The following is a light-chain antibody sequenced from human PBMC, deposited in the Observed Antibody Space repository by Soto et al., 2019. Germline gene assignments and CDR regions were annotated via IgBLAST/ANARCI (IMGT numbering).Light chain of an antibody. CDR2: EVS. J-gene: IGKJ1*01. Sequence: DIVLTQTPLSLSVTPGQPASISCKSSESLLHSDGKTYLCWYLQKAGQPPQVLIYEVSNRFSGAPERFSGSGSGTDFTLKISRVEAEDVGVYYCMQSIQLPWTFGQGTKVEVK. CDR3: MQSIQLPWT. V-gene: IGKV2D-29*01. CDR1: ESLLHSDGKTY.